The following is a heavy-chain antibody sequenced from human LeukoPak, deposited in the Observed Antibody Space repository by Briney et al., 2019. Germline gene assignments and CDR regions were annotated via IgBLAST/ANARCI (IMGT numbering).Heavy chain of an antibody. D-gene: IGHD5-18*01. CDR2: IKQDGSEK. V-gene: IGHV3-7*01. CDR3: VRDVDDHSYGDY. Sequence: GGSLRLSCAASGFTFRTYWMNWVRQAPGKGLEWLANIKQDGSEKHYVDSVKGRFTISRDNAKNSLYLQMNSLRAEDTAVYYCVRDVDDHSYGDYWGQGTLVTVSS. J-gene: IGHJ4*02. CDR1: GFTFRTYW.